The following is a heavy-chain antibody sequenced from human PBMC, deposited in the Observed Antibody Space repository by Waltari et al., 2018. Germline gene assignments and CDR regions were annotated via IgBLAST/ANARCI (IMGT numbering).Heavy chain of an antibody. D-gene: IGHD4-17*01. CDR3: AKDPYPYGDYGGYYFDY. CDR1: GFTFGDYA. Sequence: EVQLVESGGGLVQPGRSLRLSCAASGFTFGDYAMHWVRQAPGKGLEWVSGISWKSGSIGYADSGKGRFTISRDNAKNSRYLQMNSLRAEDTALYYCAKDPYPYGDYGGYYFDYWGQGTLVTVSS. J-gene: IGHJ4*02. CDR2: ISWKSGSI. V-gene: IGHV3-9*01.